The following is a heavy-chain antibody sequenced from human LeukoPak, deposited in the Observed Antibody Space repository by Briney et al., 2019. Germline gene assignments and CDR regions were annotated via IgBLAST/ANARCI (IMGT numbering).Heavy chain of an antibody. CDR1: GSTFRSSW. V-gene: IGHV3-74*01. CDR3: ARISYDSSGYFDY. Sequence: GGSLRLSCAASGSTFRSSWMHWVRQAPGKGLVWVSRITSDGTNTNYAGSVKGRFTISRDSAKNTLYLEMNSLGAEDTAVYYCARISYDSSGYFDYWGQGTLVTVSS. D-gene: IGHD3-22*01. CDR2: ITSDGTNT. J-gene: IGHJ4*02.